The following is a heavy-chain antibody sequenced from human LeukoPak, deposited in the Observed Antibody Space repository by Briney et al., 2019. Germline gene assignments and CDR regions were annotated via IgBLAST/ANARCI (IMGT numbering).Heavy chain of an antibody. Sequence: ASVKISCKASGYTFRGNYIHWLRQAPGQGLEWMGWTDANNGDTKSAQKFQGRVTMSRDTSISTAYMDLSSLSPDDAAVYYCARDPSSVTLYLFDYWGQGTLVTVSS. J-gene: IGHJ4*02. CDR2: TDANNGDT. CDR3: ARDPSSVTLYLFDY. CDR1: GYTFRGNY. D-gene: IGHD4-11*01. V-gene: IGHV1-2*02.